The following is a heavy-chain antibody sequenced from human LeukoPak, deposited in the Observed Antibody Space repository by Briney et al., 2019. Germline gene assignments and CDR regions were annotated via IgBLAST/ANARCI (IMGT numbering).Heavy chain of an antibody. V-gene: IGHV3-48*01. CDR1: GYTFSSYS. CDR3: AKDGPDYYDPAAPGRPTLYYYYMDV. J-gene: IGHJ6*03. D-gene: IGHD3-22*01. Sequence: PGGSLRLSCAASGYTFSSYSMNWVRQAPGKGLEWVSYISSSGSTIYYADSVKGRFTISRDNSKNTLYLQMNSLRAEDTAVYYCAKDGPDYYDPAAPGRPTLYYYYMDVWGKGTTVTISS. CDR2: ISSSGSTI.